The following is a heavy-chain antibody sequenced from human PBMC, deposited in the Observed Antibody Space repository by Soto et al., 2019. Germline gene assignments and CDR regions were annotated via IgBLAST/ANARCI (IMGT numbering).Heavy chain of an antibody. CDR1: GGTFRSYT. J-gene: IGHJ4*02. CDR2: IIPILGIA. CDR3: ARGVRRVGYGFTRRYSFDY. V-gene: IGHV1-69*02. D-gene: IGHD4-17*01. Sequence: QVQLVQSGAEVKKPGSSVKVSCKASGGTFRSYTISWVRQAPGQGLEWMGRIIPILGIANYAQKFQGRVTITADNSTSTANMELSSLRSQDTAVYYCARGVRRVGYGFTRRYSFDYWGQGTLVTVSS.